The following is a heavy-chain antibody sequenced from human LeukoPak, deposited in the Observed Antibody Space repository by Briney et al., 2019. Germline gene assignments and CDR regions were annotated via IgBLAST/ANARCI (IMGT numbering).Heavy chain of an antibody. V-gene: IGHV3-33*08. D-gene: IGHD3-16*01. CDR2: IWYDGSNK. Sequence: GGSLRLSCAASGFTFSSYGMHWVRQAPGKGLEWVAVIWYDGSNKYYADSVKGRLTISRDNSKNTLYLQMNSLRAEDTAVYYCARDILGAGYYYGMDVWGQGTTVTVSS. CDR3: ARDILGAGYYYGMDV. J-gene: IGHJ6*02. CDR1: GFTFSSYG.